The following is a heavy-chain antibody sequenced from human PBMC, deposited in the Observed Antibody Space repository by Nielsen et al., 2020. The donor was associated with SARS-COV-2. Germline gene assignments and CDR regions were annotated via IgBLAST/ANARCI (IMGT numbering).Heavy chain of an antibody. Sequence: GESLKISCAASGFTFSSYWMSWVRQAPGKGLEWVANIKHDGSEKYYVDSVKGRFTISRDNAKNSLYMQMNSLRAEDTAVYYCARLLWLRGDFDYWGQGTLVTVSS. CDR2: IKHDGSEK. CDR1: GFTFSSYW. CDR3: ARLLWLRGDFDY. J-gene: IGHJ4*02. V-gene: IGHV3-7*01. D-gene: IGHD5-18*01.